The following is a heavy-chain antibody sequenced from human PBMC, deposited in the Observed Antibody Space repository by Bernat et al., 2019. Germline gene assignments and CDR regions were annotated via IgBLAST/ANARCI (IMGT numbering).Heavy chain of an antibody. V-gene: IGHV4-39*02. CDR2: IYYSGST. Sequence: QLQLQESGPGLVKPSETLSLTCTVSGGSISSSSYYWGWIRQPPGKGLEWIGSIYYSGSTYYNPSLKSRVTISVDTSKNQFSLKLSSVTAADTAVYYCARDPSNTSGWYAYFDSWGQGTLVTVSS. D-gene: IGHD6-19*01. CDR3: ARDPSNTSGWYAYFDS. CDR1: GGSISSSSYY. J-gene: IGHJ4*02.